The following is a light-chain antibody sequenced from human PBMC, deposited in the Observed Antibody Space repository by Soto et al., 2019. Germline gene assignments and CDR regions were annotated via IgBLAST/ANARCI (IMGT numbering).Light chain of an antibody. CDR1: SSDIGAYNY. J-gene: IGLJ1*01. Sequence: QSALTQPASVSGSPGQSITNSCTGTSSDIGAYNYVSWYQQHPGKAPKLMIYEVTNRPSGISNRFSGSRSGNTASLTISGLQAEDEADYYCSSYASAIAFVFGTGTKLTVL. CDR2: EVT. CDR3: SSYASAIAFV. V-gene: IGLV2-14*01.